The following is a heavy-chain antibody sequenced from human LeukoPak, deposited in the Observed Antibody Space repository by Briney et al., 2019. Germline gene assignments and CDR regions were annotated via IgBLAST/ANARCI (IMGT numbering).Heavy chain of an antibody. CDR2: IYYSGST. J-gene: IGHJ6*03. V-gene: IGHV4-59*01. CDR1: GGSISSYY. CDR3: ARYGDYDYYYYYMDV. D-gene: IGHD4-17*01. Sequence: SETLSLTCTVSGGSISSYYWSWIRQPPGKGLEWIGYIYYSGSTNYNPSLKSRVTISVDTSKNQFSLKLSSVTAADTAVYYCARYGDYDYYYYYMDVWGKGTTVTVSS.